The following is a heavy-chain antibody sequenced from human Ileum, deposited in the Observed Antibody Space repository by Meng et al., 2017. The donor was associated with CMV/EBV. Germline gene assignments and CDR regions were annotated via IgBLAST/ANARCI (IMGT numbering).Heavy chain of an antibody. Sequence: GGSLRLSCAASGFTFDDYAMHWVRQAPGKGLEWVSLITWDGGSTYYADSVKGRFTISRDNSKNSLYLQMNSLRPEDTAFYYCAKTPLPYSSYYYYGLDVWGQGTMVTVSS. V-gene: IGHV3-43D*03. D-gene: IGHD6-13*01. J-gene: IGHJ6*02. CDR3: AKTPLPYSSYYYYGLDV. CDR2: ITWDGGST. CDR1: GFTFDDYA.